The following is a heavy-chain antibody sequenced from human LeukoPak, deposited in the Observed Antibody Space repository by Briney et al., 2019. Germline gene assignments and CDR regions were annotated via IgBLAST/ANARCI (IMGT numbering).Heavy chain of an antibody. J-gene: IGHJ4*02. CDR1: GGSISSYY. V-gene: IGHV4-59*08. D-gene: IGHD6-13*01. CDR3: ARHADSSSWYLGFDY. Sequence: SETLSLTCTVSGGSISSYYWSWIRQPPGKGLEWIGYIYYSGSTNYNPSLKSRVTISVDTSKNQFSLKLSSVTAAGTAVYYCARHADSSSWYLGFDYWGQGTLVTVSS. CDR2: IYYSGST.